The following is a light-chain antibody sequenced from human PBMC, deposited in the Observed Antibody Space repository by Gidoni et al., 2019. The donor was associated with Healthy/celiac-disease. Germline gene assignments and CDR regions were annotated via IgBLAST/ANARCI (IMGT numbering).Light chain of an antibody. Sequence: DIQMTQSPSSLSASVGDRVTITCRGSQGISNYLDWYQQKPGKVPKLLIYAASTLQSGVPSRFSGSGSGTDFTLTISSLQPEDVATYYCQKYNSALALTFGGGTKVEIK. CDR1: QGISNY. CDR3: QKYNSALALT. J-gene: IGKJ4*01. CDR2: AAS. V-gene: IGKV1-27*01.